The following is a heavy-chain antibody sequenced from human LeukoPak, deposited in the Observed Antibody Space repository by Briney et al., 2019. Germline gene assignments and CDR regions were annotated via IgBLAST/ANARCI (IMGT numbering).Heavy chain of an antibody. CDR3: TRDLALYYYDSSGYSDY. CDR1: GFTFGDYA. J-gene: IGHJ4*02. D-gene: IGHD3-22*01. Sequence: GGSLRLSCTASGFTFGDYAMSGFRQAPGKGLEWVGFIRSKAYGGTTEYAASAKGRFTISRDDSKSIAYLQMNSLETEDTAVYYCTRDLALYYYDSSGYSDYWGQGTLVTVSS. V-gene: IGHV3-49*03. CDR2: IRSKAYGGTT.